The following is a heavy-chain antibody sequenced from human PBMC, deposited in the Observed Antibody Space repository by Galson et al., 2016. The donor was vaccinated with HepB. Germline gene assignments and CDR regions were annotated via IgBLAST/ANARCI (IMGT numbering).Heavy chain of an antibody. D-gene: IGHD6-19*01. CDR2: INSDGSST. J-gene: IGHJ4*02. V-gene: IGHV3-74*01. Sequence: LRLSCAASGFTFSSYWMHWVRQVPGKGLVWVSRINSDGSSTSYADSVKGRFTISRDNAKNTLYLQMNSLGDEDTAVYYFAGDAEYSNGWFPHYWGQGTLVTVSS. CDR1: GFTFSSYW. CDR3: AGDAEYSNGWFPHY.